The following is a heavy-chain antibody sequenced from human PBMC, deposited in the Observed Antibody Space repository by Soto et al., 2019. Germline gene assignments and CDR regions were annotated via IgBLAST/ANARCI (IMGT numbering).Heavy chain of an antibody. CDR1: GYTFTSYD. D-gene: IGHD3-22*01. CDR3: ARVGYYYDTSGYYLGFDY. CDR2: MNPNSGNT. Sequence: QVQLVQSGAEVKKPGASVKVSCKASGYTFTSYDINWVRQATGQGLEWMGWMNPNSGNTGYAQKFQGRVTMTRNTSISTAYMELSSLRSEDTAVYYCARVGYYYDTSGYYLGFDYWGQGTLVTVSS. V-gene: IGHV1-8*01. J-gene: IGHJ4*02.